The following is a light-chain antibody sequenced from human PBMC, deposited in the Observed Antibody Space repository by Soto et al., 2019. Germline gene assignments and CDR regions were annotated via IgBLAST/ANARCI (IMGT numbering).Light chain of an antibody. V-gene: IGKV1-39*01. CDR2: TAS. J-gene: IGKJ2*01. CDR1: QGIATY. Sequence: DIQMTQSPSSLSAVVGDRVSITCRSSQGIATYLNWYQQKPGKAPRPLLYTASTLESGVPSRFSGNGSVTDFTLTISSVQPEDFATYYCQHSFNTPPYTFGQGTKLEI. CDR3: QHSFNTPPYT.